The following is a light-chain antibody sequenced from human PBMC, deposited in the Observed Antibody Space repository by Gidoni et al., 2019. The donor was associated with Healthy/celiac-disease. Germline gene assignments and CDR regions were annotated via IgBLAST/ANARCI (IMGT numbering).Light chain of an antibody. CDR3: QQRSNWYT. Sequence: EIVLTQSPATLSLSPGERATLSCRASQSVSSDLAWYQQKPGQAPRLLIYDASNRATGIPARFSGSGSGTDFTLTISCLEPEDFAVYYCQQRSNWYTFGQGTKLEIK. CDR2: DAS. J-gene: IGKJ2*01. CDR1: QSVSSD. V-gene: IGKV3-11*01.